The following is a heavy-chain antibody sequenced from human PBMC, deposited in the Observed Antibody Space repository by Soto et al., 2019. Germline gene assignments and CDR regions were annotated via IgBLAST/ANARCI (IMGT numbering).Heavy chain of an antibody. D-gene: IGHD6-13*01. CDR2: IYYSGST. V-gene: IGHV4-39*01. CDR1: GGSISSSSYY. Sequence: QLQLQESGPGLVKPSETLSLTCTVSGGSISSSSYYWGWIRQPPGKGLEWIGSIYYSGSTYYNPSLKSRVTISVDTSKNQFSLKLSSVTAADTAVYYCARQLRSIAAAGPASNWFDPWGQGTLVTVSS. CDR3: ARQLRSIAAAGPASNWFDP. J-gene: IGHJ5*02.